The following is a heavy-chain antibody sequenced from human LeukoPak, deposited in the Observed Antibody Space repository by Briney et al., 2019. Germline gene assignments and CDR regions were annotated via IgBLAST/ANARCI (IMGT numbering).Heavy chain of an antibody. V-gene: IGHV5-51*01. Sequence: PGESLKISCKASEYRFTKEWIAWVRQMPGKGLEWMGIIYPGDSDTRYSPSFQGQVTISADESISTAYLQWSSLKASDTAMYYCARPYDSNGRLDYWGQGTLDTVSS. J-gene: IGHJ4*02. D-gene: IGHD3-22*01. CDR2: IYPGDSDT. CDR1: EYRFTKEW. CDR3: ARPYDSNGRLDY.